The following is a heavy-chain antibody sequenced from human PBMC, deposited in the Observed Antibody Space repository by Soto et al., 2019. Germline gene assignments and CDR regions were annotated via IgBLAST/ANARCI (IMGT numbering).Heavy chain of an antibody. D-gene: IGHD6-13*01. CDR2: IYYSGST. J-gene: IGHJ5*02. CDR1: GGSISSYY. CDR3: ARAHAGIAAAGIWFDP. V-gene: IGHV4-59*01. Sequence: SETLSLTCTVSGGSISSYYWSWIRQPPGKGLEWIGYIYYSGSTNYNPSLKSRVTISVDTSKNQFSLKLSSVTAADTAVYYCARAHAGIAAAGIWFDPWGQGTLVTVSS.